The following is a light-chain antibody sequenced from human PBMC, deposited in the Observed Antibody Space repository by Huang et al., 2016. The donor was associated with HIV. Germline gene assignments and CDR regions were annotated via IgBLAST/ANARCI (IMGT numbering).Light chain of an antibody. V-gene: IGKV3-20*01. J-gene: IGKJ2*01. Sequence: EVVLTQSPGTLSLSPGERATLSCRASQIISSSYLAWYQQKPGQAPRLLSSGASSRAAGIPDRFSGSGSGTDFTLTISRLEPEDFAVYYCQQLRAFGQGTKLEIK. CDR3: QQLRA. CDR1: QIISSSY. CDR2: GAS.